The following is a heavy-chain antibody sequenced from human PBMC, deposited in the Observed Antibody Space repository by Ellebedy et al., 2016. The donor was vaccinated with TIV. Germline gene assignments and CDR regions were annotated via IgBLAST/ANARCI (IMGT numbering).Heavy chain of an antibody. V-gene: IGHV1-69*13. CDR1: GGTFSSSA. D-gene: IGHD5-24*01. J-gene: IGHJ4*02. Sequence: AASVKVSCKASGGTFSSSAISWVRQAPGQGLEWMGGIIPIFRTTNYAQKFQGRVTVTADESTSTAYMELSSLRSEDTAVYYCARVMRDGYNYRFYFDYWGQGTLVTVSS. CDR2: IIPIFRTT. CDR3: ARVMRDGYNYRFYFDY.